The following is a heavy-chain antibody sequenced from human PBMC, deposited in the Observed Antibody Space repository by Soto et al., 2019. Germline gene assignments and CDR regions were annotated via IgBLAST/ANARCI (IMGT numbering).Heavy chain of an antibody. CDR1: GFTFSNAW. Sequence: GGSLRLSCAASGFTFSNAWMSWVRQAPGKGLEWGGRIKSKTDGGTTDYAAPVKGRFTISRDDSKNTLYLQMNSLKTEDTAVYYCTTGTVGATTPYYYCGMDVWGQGTRVTVYS. V-gene: IGHV3-15*01. CDR2: IKSKTDGGTT. J-gene: IGHJ6*02. D-gene: IGHD1-26*01. CDR3: TTGTVGATTPYYYCGMDV.